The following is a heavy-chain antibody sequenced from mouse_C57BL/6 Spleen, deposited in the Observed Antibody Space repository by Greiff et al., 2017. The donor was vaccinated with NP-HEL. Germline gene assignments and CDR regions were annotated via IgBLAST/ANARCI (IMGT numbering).Heavy chain of an antibody. D-gene: IGHD4-1*01. CDR1: GYTFTSYW. Sequence: VQLQQPGAELVRPGTSVKLSCKASGYTFTSYWMHWVKQRPGQGLEWIGVIDPSDSYTNYNQKFKGKATLTVDTSSSTAYMQLSSLTSEDSAVYYCARRTGTEYFDVWGTGTTVTVSS. CDR2: IDPSDSYT. J-gene: IGHJ1*03. V-gene: IGHV1-59*01. CDR3: ARRTGTEYFDV.